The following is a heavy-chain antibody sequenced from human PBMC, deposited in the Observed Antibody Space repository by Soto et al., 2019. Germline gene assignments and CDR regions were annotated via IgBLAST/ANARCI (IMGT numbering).Heavy chain of an antibody. CDR2: ITSSGSTT. Sequence: GWSLRLSCAASGFTFSDYYMSWIRQAPGKGLEWVSSITSSGSTTYYTDSVKGRFTISRDNAKNSLYLQMNSLRAEDTAVYYCARERYGYGPYYFDYCGQGTLVTVSS. CDR3: ARERYGYGPYYFDY. D-gene: IGHD5-18*01. J-gene: IGHJ4*02. CDR1: GFTFSDYY. V-gene: IGHV3-11*01.